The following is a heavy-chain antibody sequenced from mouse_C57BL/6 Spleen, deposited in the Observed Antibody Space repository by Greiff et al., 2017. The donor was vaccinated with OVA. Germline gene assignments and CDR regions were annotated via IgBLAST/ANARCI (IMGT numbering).Heavy chain of an antibody. CDR2: IDPSDSYT. CDR3: AREGITTVVATRGDY. Sequence: QVQLQQPGAELVKPGASVKLSCKASGYTFTSYWMQWVKQRPGQGLEWIGEIDPSDSYTNYNQKFKGKATLTVDTSSSTAYMQLSSLTSEDSAVYYCAREGITTVVATRGDYWGQGTTLTVSS. CDR1: GYTFTSYW. V-gene: IGHV1-50*01. D-gene: IGHD1-1*01. J-gene: IGHJ2*01.